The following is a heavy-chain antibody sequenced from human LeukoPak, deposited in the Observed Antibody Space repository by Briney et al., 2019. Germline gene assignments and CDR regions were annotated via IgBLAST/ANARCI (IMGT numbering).Heavy chain of an antibody. CDR2: IYHSGST. CDR1: GGSISSSNW. CDR3: ARDSERGYYDSSGYYYN. J-gene: IGHJ4*02. V-gene: IGHV4-4*02. Sequence: SETLSLTCAVSGGSISSSNWWSWVRQPPGKGLEWIGEIYHSGSTNYNPSLKSRVTISVDKSKNQFSLKLSSVTAADTAVYYCARDSERGYYDSSGYYYNWGQGTLVTVSS. D-gene: IGHD3-22*01.